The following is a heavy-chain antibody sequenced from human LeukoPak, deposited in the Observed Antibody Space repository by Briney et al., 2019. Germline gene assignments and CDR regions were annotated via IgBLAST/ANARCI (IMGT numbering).Heavy chain of an antibody. D-gene: IGHD4-17*01. CDR1: GGTFSSYA. CDR2: INPNSGGT. V-gene: IGHV1-2*06. J-gene: IGHJ4*02. Sequence: ASVKVSCKASGGTFSSYAISWVRQAPGQGLEWRGRINPNSGGTNYAQKFQGRVTMTRDTSISTAYMELSRLRSDDTAVYYCARAFSDDGSDYWGQGTLVTVSS. CDR3: ARAFSDDGSDY.